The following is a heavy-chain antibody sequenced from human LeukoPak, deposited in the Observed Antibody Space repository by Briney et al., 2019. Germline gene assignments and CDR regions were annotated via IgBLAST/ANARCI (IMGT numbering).Heavy chain of an antibody. Sequence: SETLSLTCTVSGGPITSNSHYWGWIRQPPGKGLEWIGSISYSGDTHYNPSLKSRVTLSADTSKSQFSLKLSSLTAADTAVFYCARQPHYYDSSAYYPSHFDYGGLGTLVTVAS. J-gene: IGHJ4*02. D-gene: IGHD3-22*01. V-gene: IGHV4-39*01. CDR1: GGPITSNSHY. CDR2: ISYSGDT. CDR3: ARQPHYYDSSAYYPSHFDY.